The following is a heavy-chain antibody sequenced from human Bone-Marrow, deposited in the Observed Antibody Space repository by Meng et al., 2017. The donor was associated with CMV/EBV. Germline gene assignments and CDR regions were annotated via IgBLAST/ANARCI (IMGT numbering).Heavy chain of an antibody. Sequence: GESLKISCAASGFTFSSYWMSWVRQAPGKGLEWVANIKQDGSEKYYADSVKGRFTISRDNSKNTLYLQMNSLRAEDTAVYYCAKGTGYCSGGSCYYYYYYGMDVWGQGTTVTVSS. CDR2: IKQDGSEK. CDR1: GFTFSSYW. J-gene: IGHJ6*02. D-gene: IGHD2-15*01. CDR3: AKGTGYCSGGSCYYYYYYGMDV. V-gene: IGHV3-7*01.